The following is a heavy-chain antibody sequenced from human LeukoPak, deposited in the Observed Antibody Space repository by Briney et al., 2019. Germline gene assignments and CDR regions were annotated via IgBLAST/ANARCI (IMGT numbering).Heavy chain of an antibody. D-gene: IGHD3-10*01. V-gene: IGHV3-21*01. CDR1: AFTFSDYS. CDR2: IDMSSTYI. J-gene: IGHJ4*02. CDR3: ARALGYYGSGSYYPFDY. Sequence: GGSLRLSCAASAFTFSDYSMNWVRQAPGKGLEWVSSIDMSSTYIYYADSVKGRFTISRDNAKNSLYLQMNSLRVEDTAVYYCARALGYYGSGSYYPFDYWGQGTLVTVSS.